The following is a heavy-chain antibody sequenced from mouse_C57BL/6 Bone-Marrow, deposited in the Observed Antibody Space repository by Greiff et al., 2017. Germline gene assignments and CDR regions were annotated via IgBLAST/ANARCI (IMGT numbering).Heavy chain of an antibody. D-gene: IGHD1-1*01. Sequence: VQLQQSGAELAKPGASVKLSCQASGYTFTSYWMHWVKPRPGQGLEWIGYINPSSGYTKYHQKFKDQATLTADKSSSTAYMQLSSVTYEDAAVYYCATYYGSSDWGQGTTLTVSS. J-gene: IGHJ2*01. CDR2: INPSSGYT. V-gene: IGHV1-7*01. CDR3: ATYYGSSD. CDR1: GYTFTSYW.